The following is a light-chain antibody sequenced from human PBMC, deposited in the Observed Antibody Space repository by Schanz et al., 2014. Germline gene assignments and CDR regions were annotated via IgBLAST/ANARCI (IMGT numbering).Light chain of an antibody. V-gene: IGKV3D-15*01. CDR1: QSVSTN. Sequence: EIVMTQSPGTLSVSPGERVTLSCRASQSVSTNLAWYQKKPGQAPRLLIYGASTRATGIPARFSGSGSGTEFTLTISSLHSEDFAVYYCQQYNNWPPYTFGQGTKLVI. CDR3: QQYNNWPPYT. CDR2: GAS. J-gene: IGKJ2*01.